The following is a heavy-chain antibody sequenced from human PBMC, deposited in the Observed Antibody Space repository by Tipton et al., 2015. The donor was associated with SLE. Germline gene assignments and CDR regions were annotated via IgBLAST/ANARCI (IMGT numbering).Heavy chain of an antibody. V-gene: IGHV4-34*09. CDR1: GGSFSGYY. D-gene: IGHD3-22*01. CDR3: ARSSGHSFDL. Sequence: TLSLTCAVYGGSFSGYYRSWIRQPPGKGLEWIGFIYYSGSTNYNPSLKSRVTISVDTSKNQFSLKLSSVTAADTAVYYCARSSGHSFDLWGRGTLVTVSS. CDR2: IYYSGST. J-gene: IGHJ2*01.